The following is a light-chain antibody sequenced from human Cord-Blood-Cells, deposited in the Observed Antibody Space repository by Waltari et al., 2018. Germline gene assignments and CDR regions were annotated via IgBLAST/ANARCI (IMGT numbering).Light chain of an antibody. V-gene: IGLV2-14*01. CDR3: SSYTSSSPL. CDR1: SSDVGGYNY. CDR2: DVS. Sequence: QSALTQPASVSGSPGQSITLSCPGTSSDVGGYNYVSWYQQHPGKAPKLMIYDVSKRPAGGSNRFSGSKSGNTASLTISGLQAEDEADYYCSSYTSSSPLFGGGTKLTVL. J-gene: IGLJ3*02.